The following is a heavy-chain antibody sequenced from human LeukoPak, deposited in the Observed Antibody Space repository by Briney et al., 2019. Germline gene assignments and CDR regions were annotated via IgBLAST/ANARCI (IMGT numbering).Heavy chain of an antibody. D-gene: IGHD5-12*01. V-gene: IGHV4-39*07. CDR3: AREVPDMVATVDAFDI. CDR2: IYYSGST. Sequence: PSETLSLTCTVSGGSISSNYYYWGWIRQPPGKGLEWIENIYYSGSTYYNPSLRSRVTISVDTSKNQFSLKLSSVTAADTAVYYCAREVPDMVATVDAFDIWGQGTMVTVSS. CDR1: GGSISSNYYY. J-gene: IGHJ3*02.